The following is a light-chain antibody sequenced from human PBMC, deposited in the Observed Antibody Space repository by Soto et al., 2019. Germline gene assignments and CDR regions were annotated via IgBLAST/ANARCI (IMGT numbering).Light chain of an antibody. CDR3: QQSYSTPRR. CDR1: QSISTY. CDR2: AAS. J-gene: IGKJ5*01. Sequence: DIQMTQSPSSLSASVGHRVTITCRASQSISTYFNWYQQKPGKAPKLLIYAASSLQSGVPSRFSGSGSGTDFTLTISSLQPEEFSTYYCQQSYSTPRRVGGGTRLEI. V-gene: IGKV1-39*01.